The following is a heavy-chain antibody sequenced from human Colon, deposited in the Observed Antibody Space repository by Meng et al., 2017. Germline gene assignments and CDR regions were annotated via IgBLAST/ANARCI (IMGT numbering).Heavy chain of an antibody. CDR2: IDHRGSA. CDR1: CAAVSVNSY. Sequence: QVQLPGLVPGLVKPSETLSLACSVSCAAVSVNSYWSWVRQPPGRGLEWIGQIDHRGSAYYRPSLNSRVTMSLDKSRNQFSLRLTSVTAADTAVYYCARHGGYYQDFWGQGTLVTASS. D-gene: IGHD4-23*01. J-gene: IGHJ4*02. V-gene: IGHV4-4*02. CDR3: ARHGGYYQDF.